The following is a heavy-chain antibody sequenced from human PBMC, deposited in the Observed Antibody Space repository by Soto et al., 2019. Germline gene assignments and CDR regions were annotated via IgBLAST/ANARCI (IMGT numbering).Heavy chain of an antibody. V-gene: IGHV3-66*01. CDR2: IYSGGST. Sequence: PGGSLRLSCAASGFTVSSNYMSWVRQAPGKGLEWVSVIYSGGSTYYADSVKGRFTISRDNSKNTLYLQMNSLRAEDTAVYYCARDRIAVAGNPEYFQHWGQRTLVTVS. D-gene: IGHD6-19*01. CDR1: GFTVSSNY. CDR3: ARDRIAVAGNPEYFQH. J-gene: IGHJ1*01.